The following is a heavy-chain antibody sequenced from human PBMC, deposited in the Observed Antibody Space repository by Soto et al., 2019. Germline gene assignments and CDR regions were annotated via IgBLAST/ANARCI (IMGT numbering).Heavy chain of an antibody. D-gene: IGHD1-26*01. J-gene: IGHJ4*02. CDR3: ASSFTRGVGASASDY. V-gene: IGHV3-7*01. CDR2: ITTNDTDT. CDR1: GLAFSTYW. Sequence: GGSLRPSCAASGLAFSTYWMAWVRQAPGKGLEWVANITTNDTDTYYAGSVKGRFTISRDDAKNTLYLQMNSLRAEDTAVYYCASSFTRGVGASASDYWGQGTLVTVSS.